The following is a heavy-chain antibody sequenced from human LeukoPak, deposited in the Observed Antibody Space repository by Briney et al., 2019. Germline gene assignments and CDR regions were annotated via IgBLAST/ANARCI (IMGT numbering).Heavy chain of an antibody. Sequence: ASVKVSCKASGCTFTSYGISWVRQAPGQGLEWMGWISAYNGNTNYAQKLQGRVTMTTDTSTSTAYMELRSLRSDDTAVYYCARDLIFSSSWYQGFDPWGQGTLVTVSS. CDR1: GCTFTSYG. V-gene: IGHV1-18*01. D-gene: IGHD6-13*01. CDR3: ARDLIFSSSWYQGFDP. J-gene: IGHJ5*02. CDR2: ISAYNGNT.